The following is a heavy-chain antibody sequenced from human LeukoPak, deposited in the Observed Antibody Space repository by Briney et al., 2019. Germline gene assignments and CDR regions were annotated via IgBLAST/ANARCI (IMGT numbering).Heavy chain of an antibody. D-gene: IGHD2-15*01. CDR3: AVGLGYCSGGSCYSPPSYFDY. CDR1: GYSFTSYW. J-gene: IGHJ4*02. V-gene: IGHV5-51*01. CDR2: IYPGDSDT. Sequence: GESLKISCKGSGYSFTSYWIGWVRQMPGKGLEWMGIIYPGDSDTRYSPSFQGQVTISADKSSSTAYLQWSSLKASDTAMYYCAVGLGYCSGGSCYSPPSYFDYWGQGTLVTVSS.